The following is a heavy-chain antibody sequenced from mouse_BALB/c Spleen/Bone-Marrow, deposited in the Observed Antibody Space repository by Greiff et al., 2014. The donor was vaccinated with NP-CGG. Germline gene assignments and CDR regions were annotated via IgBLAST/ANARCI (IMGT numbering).Heavy chain of an antibody. CDR2: IRNKASGYTT. V-gene: IGHV7-3*02. D-gene: IGHD1-1*02. J-gene: IGHJ1*01. Sequence: EVQLVESGGGLVQPGGSLRLSCATSGFTFTDYYMSWVRQPPGKALEWLGFIRNKASGYTTDYSASVKGRFTISRDNSQSILYLQMNTLRAEDSATYYCAREYGYFDVWGAGTTVTASS. CDR3: AREYGYFDV. CDR1: GFTFTDYY.